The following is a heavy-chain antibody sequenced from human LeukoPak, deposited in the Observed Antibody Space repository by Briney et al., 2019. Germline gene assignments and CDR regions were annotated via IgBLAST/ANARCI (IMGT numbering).Heavy chain of an antibody. D-gene: IGHD3-10*01. CDR3: ARLWFGEDPFDY. Sequence: ASVKVSCKASGYTFTGYYMHCVRQAPGQGLEWMGWINPNSGGTNYAQKFQGRVTMTRDTSISTAYMELSRLRSDDTAVYYCARLWFGEDPFDYWGQGTLVTVSS. CDR1: GYTFTGYY. CDR2: INPNSGGT. V-gene: IGHV1-2*02. J-gene: IGHJ4*02.